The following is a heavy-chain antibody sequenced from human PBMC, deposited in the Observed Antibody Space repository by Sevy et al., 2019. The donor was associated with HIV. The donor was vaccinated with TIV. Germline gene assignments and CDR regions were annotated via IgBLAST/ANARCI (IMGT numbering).Heavy chain of an antibody. CDR2: ISSTSSYI. J-gene: IGHJ4*02. CDR1: GFTFSSYS. V-gene: IGHV3-21*01. CDR3: ARGNGDGLFDN. Sequence: GGSLRLSCAASGFTFSSYSMNWVRQAPGKGLEWVSSISSTSSYIYYADSVKGRFTISRDNAKNSLYLQMNSLRADDTAVYYCARGNGDGLFDNWGQGTLVTVSS.